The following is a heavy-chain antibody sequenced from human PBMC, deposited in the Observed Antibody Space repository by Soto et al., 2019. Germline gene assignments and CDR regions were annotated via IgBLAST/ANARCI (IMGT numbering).Heavy chain of an antibody. CDR2: IIPIFGTA. V-gene: IGHV1-69*01. Sequence: QVQLVQSGAEVKKPGSSVKVSCKASGGTFSSYAISWVQQAPGQGLEWMGGIIPIFGTANYAQKFQGRVTITADESTSTVYMELSSLRSEDTAVYYCATPREYQLRNFDYWGQGTLVTVSS. J-gene: IGHJ4*02. CDR1: GGTFSSYA. D-gene: IGHD2-2*01. CDR3: ATPREYQLRNFDY.